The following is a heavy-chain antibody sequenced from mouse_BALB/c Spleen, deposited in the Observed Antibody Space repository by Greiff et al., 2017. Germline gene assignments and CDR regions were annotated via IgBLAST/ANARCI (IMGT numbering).Heavy chain of an antibody. CDR3: ARSGYYYGSSYAMDY. D-gene: IGHD1-1*01. CDR1: GYTFTSYW. CDR2: INPSNGRT. V-gene: IGHV1S81*02. J-gene: IGHJ4*01. Sequence: QVQLKQPGAELVKPGASVKLSCTASGYTFTSYWMHWVRQRPGQGLEWIGEINPSNGRTNYNEQFKSKATLTVDKSSSTAYMQLSSLTSEDSAVYYCARSGYYYGSSYAMDYWGQGTSVTVSS.